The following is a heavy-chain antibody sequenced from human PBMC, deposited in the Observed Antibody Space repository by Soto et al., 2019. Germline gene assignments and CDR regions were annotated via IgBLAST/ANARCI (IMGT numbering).Heavy chain of an antibody. V-gene: IGHV3-33*01. J-gene: IGHJ4*01. D-gene: IGHD3-16*01. Sequence: QVQLVESGGGVVQPGTSLRLSCAASGFTFNDYGMHWVRQAPGKGLEWVAVIWYDGSNKYHADSVKGRFTISRDNSKNPLYLQMNSLRAEDTAVYYCAREALYDYEDTFDYWGQGTLVTVSS. CDR1: GFTFNDYG. CDR3: AREALYDYEDTFDY. CDR2: IWYDGSNK.